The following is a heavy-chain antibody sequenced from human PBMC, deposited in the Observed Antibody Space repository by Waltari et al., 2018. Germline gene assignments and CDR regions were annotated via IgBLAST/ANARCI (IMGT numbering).Heavy chain of an antibody. V-gene: IGHV1-69*15. CDR3: ARDRGRGYSYGYT. CDR1: GGPFSRYA. J-gene: IGHJ4*02. D-gene: IGHD5-18*01. CDR2: IIPIFGTA. Sequence: QVPLVQSGAEVKKPGSSVKVSCKASGGPFSRYAIRWVRQGPGQGLEWMGRIIPIFGTANYAQKFQGRVRITADESTSTAYMELSSLRSEDTAVYYCARDRGRGYSYGYTWGQGTLVTVSS.